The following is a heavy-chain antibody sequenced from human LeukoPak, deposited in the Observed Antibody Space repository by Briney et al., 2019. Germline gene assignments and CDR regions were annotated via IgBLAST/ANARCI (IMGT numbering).Heavy chain of an antibody. CDR2: ISSSSDSI. CDR1: EFTFSNYN. J-gene: IGHJ4*02. V-gene: IGHV3-48*01. CDR3: ATDNYSLEKDY. Sequence: GGYLRLSCAASEFTFSNYNMNWVRQAPGKGLEWISYISSSSDSIYYADSVKGRFTISRDNVKNSLYLQMNSLRAEDTAVYYCATDNYSLEKDYWGQGTLVTVSS. D-gene: IGHD1-1*01.